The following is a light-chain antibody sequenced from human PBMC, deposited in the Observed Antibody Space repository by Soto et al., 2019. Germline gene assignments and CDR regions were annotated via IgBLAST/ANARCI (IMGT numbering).Light chain of an antibody. CDR3: QQYGSSGT. CDR2: GAS. CDR1: QSVSNNY. Sequence: ESVLTQSPSTLSLSPGERATISCRASQSVSNNYLAWHQQTPSQATRLLISGASNRATGIPNRISGSGSGTDFTLTISILEPEDFAVYYYQQYGSSGTFGQGTKVDI. J-gene: IGKJ1*01. V-gene: IGKV3-20*01.